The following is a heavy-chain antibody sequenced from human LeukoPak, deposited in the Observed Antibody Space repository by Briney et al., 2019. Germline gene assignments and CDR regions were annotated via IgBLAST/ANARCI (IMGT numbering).Heavy chain of an antibody. Sequence: SETLSLTCTVSGGSISSSSYYWGWIRQPPGKGLEWIGYMYNSGSTNYNPSLKSRVTISEDTSKNQFSLKVTSVTAADTAVYYCARHGGGYSFDYWGQGTLVTVSS. CDR2: MYNSGST. CDR3: ARHGGGYSFDY. J-gene: IGHJ4*02. CDR1: GGSISSSSYY. V-gene: IGHV4-61*05. D-gene: IGHD5-24*01.